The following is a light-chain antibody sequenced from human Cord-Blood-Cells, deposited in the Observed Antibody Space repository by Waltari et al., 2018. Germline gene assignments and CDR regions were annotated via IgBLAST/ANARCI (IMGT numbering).Light chain of an antibody. Sequence: QSALTQPASVSGSPGQSITISCTGTSSDVGSYNLVSWYQQHPGNAPKLMIYEGSKLSSGVSNRFSGSKSGNTSSLTISGLQAEDEADYYCCSYAGSSTDWVFGGGTKLTVL. CDR1: SSDVGSYNL. J-gene: IGLJ3*02. CDR3: CSYAGSSTDWV. V-gene: IGLV2-23*01. CDR2: EGS.